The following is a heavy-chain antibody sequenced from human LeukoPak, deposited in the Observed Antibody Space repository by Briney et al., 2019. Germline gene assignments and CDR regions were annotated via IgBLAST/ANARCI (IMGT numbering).Heavy chain of an antibody. Sequence: GGSLRLSCAASGFTFSSYSMNWVRQAPGKGLEWVSAITGSGDTTYYADSVKGRFTISRDNSKNTLYVEMNTLRAEDTAVYYCAKWGDYDILTGYYVSDFWGQGTLVTVSS. CDR2: ITGSGDTT. CDR1: GFTFSSYS. CDR3: AKWGDYDILTGYYVSDF. D-gene: IGHD3-9*01. J-gene: IGHJ4*02. V-gene: IGHV3-23*01.